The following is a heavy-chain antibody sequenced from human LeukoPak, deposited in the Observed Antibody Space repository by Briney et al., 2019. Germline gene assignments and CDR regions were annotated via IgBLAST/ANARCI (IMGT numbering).Heavy chain of an antibody. CDR2: VYSSGVG. Sequence: SETLSLTCTVSGGSITGYYWNWIRQPDGPGMDWLGRVYSSGVGNYNPSLTSRVTMSVDTSKNQFSLKLTSLTAADTAVYYCAREEFLHEIDSSGYFVYWGQGTLVTVSS. CDR1: GGSITGYY. CDR3: AREEFLHEIDSSGYFVY. J-gene: IGHJ4*02. D-gene: IGHD3-22*01. V-gene: IGHV4-4*07.